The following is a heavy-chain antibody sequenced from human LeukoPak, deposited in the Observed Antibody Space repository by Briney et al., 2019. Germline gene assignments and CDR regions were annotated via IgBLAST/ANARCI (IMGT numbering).Heavy chain of an antibody. D-gene: IGHD2-21*02. CDR2: NSGSGGST. CDR1: GFPFSNYA. CDR3: AKRGLGDREAFDI. Sequence: GGSLRLSCAASGFPFSNYAMSWVRQAPGKGLEWVSSNSGSGGSTYYADSVEGRFTIPRDNSKNTLYLQMNSLRAEDTAVYYCAKRGLGDREAFDIWGQGTLVTVSS. J-gene: IGHJ3*02. V-gene: IGHV3-23*01.